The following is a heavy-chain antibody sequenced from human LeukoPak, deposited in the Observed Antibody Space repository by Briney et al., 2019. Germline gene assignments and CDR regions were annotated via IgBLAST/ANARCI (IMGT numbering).Heavy chain of an antibody. Sequence: ASVKVSCKASGYTFTGYYMHWVRQAPGQGLEWMGWINPNSGGTNYAQKFQGRVTMTRDTSISTAYMELSRLRSDDTAVYYCARDSITYYGFWSGYYPFDYWGQGTLVTVSS. CDR3: ARDSITYYGFWSGYYPFDY. CDR1: GYTFTGYY. V-gene: IGHV1-2*02. CDR2: INPNSGGT. D-gene: IGHD3-3*01. J-gene: IGHJ4*02.